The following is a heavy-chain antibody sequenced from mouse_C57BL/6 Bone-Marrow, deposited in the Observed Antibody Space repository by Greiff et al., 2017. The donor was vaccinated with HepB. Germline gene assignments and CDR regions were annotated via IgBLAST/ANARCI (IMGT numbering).Heavy chain of an antibody. CDR3: SRHLYYYGSSYVNDCDY. D-gene: IGHD1-1*01. J-gene: IGHJ2*01. V-gene: IGHV5-12*01. CDR2: ISNGGGST. CDR1: GFTFSDYY. Sequence: EVMLVESGGGLVQPGGSLKLSCAASGFTFSDYYMYWVRQTPEKRLEWVAYISNGGGSTYYPDTVKGRFTISRDNAKNTLYLQMSRLKSEDTAMYYCSRHLYYYGSSYVNDCDYWGQGTTLTVSS.